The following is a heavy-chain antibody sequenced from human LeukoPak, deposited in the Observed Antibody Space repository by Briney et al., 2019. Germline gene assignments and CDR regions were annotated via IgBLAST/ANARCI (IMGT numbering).Heavy chain of an antibody. J-gene: IGHJ4*02. CDR3: ARTYYYESSGYDYFDY. D-gene: IGHD3-22*01. V-gene: IGHV3-48*03. CDR1: GFTFSNYE. Sequence: GGSLRLSCAASGFTFSNYEMNWVRQAPGKGLEWVSYITSSGSSMYYADSVKGRFTISRDNAKNSLYLQMNSLRAEDTAVYYCARTYYYESSGYDYFDYWGQGTLVTVSS. CDR2: ITSSGSSM.